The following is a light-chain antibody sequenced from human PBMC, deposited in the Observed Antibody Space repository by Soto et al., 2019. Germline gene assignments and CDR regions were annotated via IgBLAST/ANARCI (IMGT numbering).Light chain of an antibody. CDR3: QQYNNWPRT. J-gene: IGKJ1*01. Sequence: EIVMTQSPATLSVSPGERATLSCRASQSVSSNLAWYPQKPGQAPGLLIYGASTRATGIPARFSGSGSGTEFTLTISSLQSEDFAVYYCQQYNNWPRTFGQGTKVEIK. V-gene: IGKV3-15*01. CDR1: QSVSSN. CDR2: GAS.